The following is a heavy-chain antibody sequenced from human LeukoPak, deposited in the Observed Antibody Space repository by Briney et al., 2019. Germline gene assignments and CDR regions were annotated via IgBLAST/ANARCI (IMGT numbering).Heavy chain of an antibody. CDR3: ARGPHFGYCSDGVCYRSNDC. V-gene: IGHV4-34*01. CDR2: IIHSGST. CDR1: GGPFRGYY. Sequence: PSETLSLTCAVYGGPFRGYYWRGPPHPPGRGRVGCGEIIHSGSTNYNPSLKSRVTISVDTSKNQFSLKLSSVTAADTAVYYCARGPHFGYCSDGVCYRSNDCWGQGALVTVSS. J-gene: IGHJ4*02. D-gene: IGHD2-8*01.